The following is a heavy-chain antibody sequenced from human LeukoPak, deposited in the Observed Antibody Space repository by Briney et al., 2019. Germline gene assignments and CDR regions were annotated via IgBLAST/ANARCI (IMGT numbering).Heavy chain of an antibody. CDR3: ARASPGYEIDY. CDR1: GFTFSDYY. CDR2: ISSSGSTI. V-gene: IGHV3-11*01. D-gene: IGHD5-12*01. Sequence: GGSLRLSCAASGFTFSDYYMSWIRQAPGKGLEWVSYISSSGSTIYYANSVHGRFTISRDNAKNSLYLQMNSLRAEDTAVDYCARASPGYEIDYWGQGTLVTVPS. J-gene: IGHJ4*02.